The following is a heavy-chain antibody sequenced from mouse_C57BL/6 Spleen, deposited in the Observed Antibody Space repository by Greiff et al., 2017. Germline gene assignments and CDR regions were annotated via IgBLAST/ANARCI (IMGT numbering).Heavy chain of an antibody. CDR3: APLFYYGSLYFDY. D-gene: IGHD1-1*01. J-gene: IGHJ2*01. V-gene: IGHV14-3*01. CDR2: IDPANGNT. CDR1: GFNIKNTY. Sequence: EVQLQQSVAELVRPGASVKLSCTASGFNIKNTYMHWVKQRPEQGLEWIGRIDPANGNTKYAPKFQGKATITADTSSNTAYLQLSSLTAEDTAIYYGAPLFYYGSLYFDYWGQGTTLTVSS.